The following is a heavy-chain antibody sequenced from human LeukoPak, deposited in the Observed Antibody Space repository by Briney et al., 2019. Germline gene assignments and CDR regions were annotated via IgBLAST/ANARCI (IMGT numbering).Heavy chain of an antibody. CDR2: MNPNSGNT. D-gene: IGHD6-19*01. CDR1: GYTFTGYY. Sequence: ASVKVSCKASGYTFTGYYMHWVRQAPGQGLEWMGWMNPNSGNTGYAQKFQGRVTMTRNTSISTAYMELSSLRSEDMAVYYCAAGPYSSGWPSVPWGQGTLVTVSS. CDR3: AAGPYSSGWPSVP. V-gene: IGHV1-8*02. J-gene: IGHJ5*02.